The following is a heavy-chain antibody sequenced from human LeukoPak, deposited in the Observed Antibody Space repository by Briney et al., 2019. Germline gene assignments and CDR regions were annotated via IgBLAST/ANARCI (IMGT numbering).Heavy chain of an antibody. CDR3: AKAKGRGSPGRDYFDY. CDR2: ISYDGSNE. V-gene: IGHV3-30*04. CDR1: GFTFSSYV. Sequence: GRSLRLSCAASGFTFSSYVMHWVRQAPGKGLEWVAIISYDGSNEYYADSVKGRFTISRDNSKNTLYLQMNSLRAEDTAVYYCAKAKGRGSPGRDYFDYWGQGTLVTVSS. J-gene: IGHJ4*02. D-gene: IGHD3-10*01.